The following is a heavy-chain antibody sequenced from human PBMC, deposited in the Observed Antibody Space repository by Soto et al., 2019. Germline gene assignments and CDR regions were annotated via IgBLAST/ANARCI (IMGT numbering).Heavy chain of an antibody. J-gene: IGHJ3*02. D-gene: IGHD3-22*01. CDR3: ARDKDDSSEGAFDI. V-gene: IGHV3-30-3*01. CDR1: GFTFSSYA. CDR2: ISYDGSNK. Sequence: GGSLRLSCGASGFTFSSYAMHWVRQAPGKGLEWVAVISYDGSNKYYADSVKGRFTISRDNSKNTLYLQMNSLRAEDTAVYYCARDKDDSSEGAFDIWGQGTMVTVSS.